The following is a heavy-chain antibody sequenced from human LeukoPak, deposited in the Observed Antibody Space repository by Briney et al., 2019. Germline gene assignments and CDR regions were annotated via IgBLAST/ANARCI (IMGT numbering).Heavy chain of an antibody. Sequence: GGSLRLSCAASGFTFKNYDMSWARQAPGKGLEWLSAISDNGVYTWYADSVRGHFSISTDNSKSTLFLQMNSLRAEDMAVYYCAKKVADLNAAAFEIWGGGATVTVSS. J-gene: IGHJ3*02. CDR1: GFTFKNYD. CDR2: ISDNGVYT. D-gene: IGHD2-15*01. V-gene: IGHV3-23*01. CDR3: AKKVADLNAAAFEI.